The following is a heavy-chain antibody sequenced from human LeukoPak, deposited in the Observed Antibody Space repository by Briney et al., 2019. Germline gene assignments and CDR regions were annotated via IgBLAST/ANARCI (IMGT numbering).Heavy chain of an antibody. V-gene: IGHV4-59*08. J-gene: IGHJ4*02. CDR2: IHYNGIT. D-gene: IGHD1-26*01. CDR1: GSMYNYY. Sequence: PSQTLSLTCTVSGSMYNYYWSWIRQPPGKGLEWIGYIHYNGITNYSPSLKSRVTMSLDTSKNQVSLKLNSVSAADTAVYYCARHISSGGTYAHFDYWGQGTLVTVSS. CDR3: ARHISSGGTYAHFDY.